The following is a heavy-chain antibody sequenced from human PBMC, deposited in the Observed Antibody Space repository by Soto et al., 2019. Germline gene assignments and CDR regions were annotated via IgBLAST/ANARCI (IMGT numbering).Heavy chain of an antibody. J-gene: IGHJ4*02. CDR1: GGTFSSYA. CDR3: AGGGIPAPLVREHVDY. CDR2: IIPIFGTA. V-gene: IGHV1-69*13. D-gene: IGHD2-2*01. Sequence: ASVKVSCKASGGTFSSYAISWVRQAPGQGLEWMGGIIPIFGTANYAQKVQGRVTITADESTSTAYMELSSVRSEDTAVYYGAGGGIPAPLVREHVDYWGQGTLVSVSS.